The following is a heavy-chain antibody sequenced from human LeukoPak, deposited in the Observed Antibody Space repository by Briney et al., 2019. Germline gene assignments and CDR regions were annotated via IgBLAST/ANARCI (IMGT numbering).Heavy chain of an antibody. Sequence: PSETLSLTCIVSGGSISRYYWSWIRQPAGKGLEWIGRIYSSGSTNYNPSLKSRVTMSVDTSKNQFSLKLSSVTTADTAVYYCARDGTTVATNYYYGMDVWGQGTTVTVSS. CDR3: ARDGTTVATNYYYGMDV. J-gene: IGHJ6*02. V-gene: IGHV4-4*07. CDR1: GGSISRYY. D-gene: IGHD4-17*01. CDR2: IYSSGST.